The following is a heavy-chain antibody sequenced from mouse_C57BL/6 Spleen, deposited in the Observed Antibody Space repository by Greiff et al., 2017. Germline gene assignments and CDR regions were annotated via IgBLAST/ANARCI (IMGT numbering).Heavy chain of an antibody. V-gene: IGHV1-64*01. CDR1: GYTFTSYW. CDR3: ARGDSSGYD. J-gene: IGHJ2*01. Sequence: VQLQQPGAELVKPGASVKLSCKASGYTFTSYWMHWVKQRPGQGLEWIGMIHPNSGITNYNEKFKSKATLTVDKSSSTAYMQLSSLTSEDSAVYYCARGDSSGYDWGQGTTLTVSS. CDR2: IHPNSGIT. D-gene: IGHD3-2*02.